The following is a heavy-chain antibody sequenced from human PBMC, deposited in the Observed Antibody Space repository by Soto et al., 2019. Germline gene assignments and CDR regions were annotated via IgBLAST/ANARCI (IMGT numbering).Heavy chain of an antibody. CDR3: TTDPISYYDILTGYFHFDY. D-gene: IGHD3-9*01. J-gene: IGHJ4*02. Sequence: PGGSLRLSCAASGFTFSNAWMSWVRQAPGKGLEWVGRIKSKTDGGTTDYAAPVKGRFTISRDDSKNTLYLQMNSLKTEDTAVYYCTTDPISYYDILTGYFHFDYWGQGTLVTVSS. CDR2: IKSKTDGGTT. V-gene: IGHV3-15*01. CDR1: GFTFSNAW.